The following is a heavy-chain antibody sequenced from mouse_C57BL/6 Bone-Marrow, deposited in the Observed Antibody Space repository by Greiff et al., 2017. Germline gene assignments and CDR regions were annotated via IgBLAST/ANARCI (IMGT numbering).Heavy chain of an antibody. Sequence: EVQLQQSGPELVKPGASVKIPCKASGYTFTDYNMDWVKQSHGKSLEWIGDINPNNGGTIYNQKFKGKATLTVDKSSSTAYMELRSLTSEDTAVYYCARSGDFGDYYWYFDVWGTGTTVTVSS. CDR2: INPNNGGT. CDR3: ARSGDFGDYYWYFDV. J-gene: IGHJ1*03. CDR1: GYTFTDYN. V-gene: IGHV1-18*01. D-gene: IGHD2-4*01.